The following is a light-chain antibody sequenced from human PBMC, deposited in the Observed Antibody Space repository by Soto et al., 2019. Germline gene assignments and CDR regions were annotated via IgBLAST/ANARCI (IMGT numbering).Light chain of an antibody. J-gene: IGLJ3*02. CDR1: TSNIGSNS. CDR2: NDN. CDR3: VVWADSLSAQV. Sequence: QSVLTQPPSASGTPGQRVTISCSGSTSNIGSNSVYWYRQLPGTAPNLLIYNDNKRPAGVPDRFSGSKSGNSASLVISGLRSEDEANYFCVVWADSLSAQVFGGGTKVTVL. V-gene: IGLV1-47*02.